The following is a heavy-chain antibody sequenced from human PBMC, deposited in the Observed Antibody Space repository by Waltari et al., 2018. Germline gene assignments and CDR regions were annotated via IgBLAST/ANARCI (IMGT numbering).Heavy chain of an antibody. J-gene: IGHJ4*02. CDR2: LSGTGGYA. Sequence: EVQLLESGGGLVQPGGSLRLSCAASGFTFDSYGMSWVRQAPGKGLEWVSFLSGTGGYADYADSVKGRFTTSRDNYGNVLYLQMNSLRVEDTALYYCARGGLRLGYEWGQGTMVTVSS. V-gene: IGHV3-23*01. CDR3: ARGGLRLGYE. D-gene: IGHD3-16*01. CDR1: GFTFDSYG.